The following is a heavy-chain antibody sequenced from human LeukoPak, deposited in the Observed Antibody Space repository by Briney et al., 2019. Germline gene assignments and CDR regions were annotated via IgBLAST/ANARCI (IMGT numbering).Heavy chain of an antibody. D-gene: IGHD2-2*02. V-gene: IGHV4-34*01. CDR3: ARINLQYCSSTSCYRLGAFDI. CDR2: INHSGST. Sequence: PSETLSLTCAVYGGSFSGYYWSWIRQPPGKGLEWIGEINHSGSTNYNPSLKSRVTISVDTSKNQFSLKLSSVTAADTAVYYCARINLQYCSSTSCYRLGAFDIWGQGTMVTVSS. CDR1: GGSFSGYY. J-gene: IGHJ3*02.